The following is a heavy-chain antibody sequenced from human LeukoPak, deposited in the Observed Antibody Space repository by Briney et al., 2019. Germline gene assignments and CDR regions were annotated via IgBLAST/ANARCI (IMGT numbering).Heavy chain of an antibody. CDR3: ARHYSSGTYYMTFDY. V-gene: IGHV4-39*01. CDR1: GGSISSSSYY. J-gene: IGHJ4*02. Sequence: SETLSLTCTVSGGSISSSSYYWDWIRQPPGKGLEWIGSIYYSGSTYYNPSLKSRVTISVDTSKNQFSLKLNSATAADTAVYYCARHYSSGTYYMTFDYWGQGTLVTVSS. D-gene: IGHD3-10*01. CDR2: IYYSGST.